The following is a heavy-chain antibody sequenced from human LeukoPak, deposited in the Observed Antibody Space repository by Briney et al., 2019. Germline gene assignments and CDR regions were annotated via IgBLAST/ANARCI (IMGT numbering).Heavy chain of an antibody. V-gene: IGHV3-30*02. CDR3: AKDRGPYYYGSGSPYYFDY. Sequence: GGSPRLPCAASGFTFSSYGMHWVRQAPGKGLEWVAFIRYDGSNKYYADSVKGRFTISRDNSKNTLYLQMNSLRAEDTAVYYCAKDRGPYYYGSGSPYYFDYWGQGTLVTVSS. CDR1: GFTFSSYG. D-gene: IGHD3-10*01. J-gene: IGHJ4*02. CDR2: IRYDGSNK.